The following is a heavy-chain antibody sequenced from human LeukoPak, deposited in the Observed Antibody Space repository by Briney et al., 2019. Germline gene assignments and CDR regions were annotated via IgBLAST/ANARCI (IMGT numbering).Heavy chain of an antibody. D-gene: IGHD6-19*01. V-gene: IGHV3-23*01. CDR3: AKDLSSIAVAGFHY. CDR2: ISGSTGST. J-gene: IGHJ4*02. CDR1: GFTFSNYA. Sequence: AGGSLRLSCAASGFTFSNYAMNWVRQAPGKGLEWVSLISGSTGSTYYADSVKGRFSISRDNSKNTVYLQMNSLRVEDTAVYYCAKDLSSIAVAGFHYWGQGTLVTVSS.